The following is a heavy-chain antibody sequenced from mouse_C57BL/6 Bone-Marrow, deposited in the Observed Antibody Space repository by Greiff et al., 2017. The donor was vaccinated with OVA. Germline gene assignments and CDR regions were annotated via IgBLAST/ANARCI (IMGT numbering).Heavy chain of an antibody. V-gene: IGHV1-15*01. Sequence: VQLQESGAELVRPGASVTLSCKASGYTFTDYEMHWVKQTPVHGLEWIGAIDPETGGTAYNQKFKGKAILTADKSSSAAYMELRSLTSEDSAVYYCTPYGYDYWGQGTTLTVSS. CDR3: TPYGYDY. CDR2: IDPETGGT. J-gene: IGHJ2*01. CDR1: GYTFTDYE. D-gene: IGHD2-2*01.